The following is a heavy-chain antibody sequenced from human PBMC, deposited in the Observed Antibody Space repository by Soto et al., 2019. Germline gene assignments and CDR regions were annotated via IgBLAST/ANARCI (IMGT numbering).Heavy chain of an antibody. CDR2: IIPIFGTA. D-gene: IGHD6-13*01. CDR1: GGTFSSYA. Sequence: QVQLVQSGAEVKKPGSSVKVSCKASGGTFSSYAISWVRQAPGQGLEWMGGIIPIFGTASYAQKFQGRVTITADESTSTAYMELSRLRSEDTGVYYCARDGGEYSSSWSGWFDPWGQGTLVTVSS. J-gene: IGHJ5*02. V-gene: IGHV1-69*12. CDR3: ARDGGEYSSSWSGWFDP.